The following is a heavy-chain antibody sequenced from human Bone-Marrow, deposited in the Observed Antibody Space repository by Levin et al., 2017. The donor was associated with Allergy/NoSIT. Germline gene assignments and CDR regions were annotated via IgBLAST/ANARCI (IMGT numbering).Heavy chain of an antibody. CDR3: ARIYDSTGYYSGVGAFDI. CDR1: VFTFDAYW. Sequence: GESLKISCAASVFTFDAYWMTWVRQAPGKGLEWVAKIKYDGSEKKYVDSVKGRFTIARDNAKNLLFLQMNSLRVEDTAVYYCARIYDSTGYYSGVGAFDIWGQGTMVTVSS. V-gene: IGHV3-7*01. CDR2: IKYDGSEK. J-gene: IGHJ3*02. D-gene: IGHD3-22*01.